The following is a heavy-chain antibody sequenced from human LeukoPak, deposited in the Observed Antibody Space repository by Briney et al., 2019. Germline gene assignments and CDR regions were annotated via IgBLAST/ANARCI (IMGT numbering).Heavy chain of an antibody. V-gene: IGHV3-23*01. CDR2: ISGSGGST. J-gene: IGHJ6*03. CDR1: GFTFSSNA. D-gene: IGHD1-20*01. Sequence: PGGSLRLSCAASGFTFSSNAMSWVRQAPGKGLEWVSGISGSGGSTYYADSVKGRFTISRDNSKNTLFLQMNSLRADDTAVYYCAKGGISGTPYYYYYMDVWGKGTTVTVSS. CDR3: AKGGISGTPYYYYYMDV.